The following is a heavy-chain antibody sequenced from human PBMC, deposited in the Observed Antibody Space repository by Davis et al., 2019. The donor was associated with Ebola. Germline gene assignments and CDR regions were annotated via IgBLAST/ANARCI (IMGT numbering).Heavy chain of an antibody. D-gene: IGHD1-26*01. CDR2: INTNTGNP. J-gene: IGHJ6*02. V-gene: IGHV7-4-1*02. CDR3: ARDLVGATSIYYYYGMDV. CDR1: GYTFTNYY. Sequence: ASVKVSCKASGYTFTNYYMHWVRQAPGQGLEWMGWINTNTGNPTYAQGFTGRFVFSLETSVSTAYLQISSLKAEDTAVYYCARDLVGATSIYYYYGMDVWGQGTTVTVSS.